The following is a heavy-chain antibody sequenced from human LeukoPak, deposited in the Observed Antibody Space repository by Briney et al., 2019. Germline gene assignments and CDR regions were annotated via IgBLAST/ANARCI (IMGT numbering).Heavy chain of an antibody. D-gene: IGHD3-10*01. CDR3: AKRGVVIRVFLVGFHKEAYYFDS. CDR2: LSGSGGGT. V-gene: IGHV3-23*01. J-gene: IGHJ4*02. CDR1: GITLSNYG. Sequence: GGSLRLSCAVSGITLSNYGMSWVCQAPGKGLEWVAGLSGSGGGTNYADSVQGRFTISRDNPKNTLYLQMNSLRAEDTAVYFCAKRGVVIRVFLVGFHKEAYYFDSWGQGALVTVSS.